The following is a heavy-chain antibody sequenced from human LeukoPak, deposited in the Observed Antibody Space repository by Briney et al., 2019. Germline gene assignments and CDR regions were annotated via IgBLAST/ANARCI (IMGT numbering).Heavy chain of an antibody. Sequence: GGSLRLSCPASGFTFVDYAMHWVRQAPGKGLEWVSGASWNRGSIGYADSVKGRFTISRDNAKNSLYLQMNSLRAEDTALYYCAKDNSYDYVWGSYRPVPHFDYWGQGTLVTVSS. V-gene: IGHV3-9*01. J-gene: IGHJ4*02. CDR2: ASWNRGSI. CDR3: AKDNSYDYVWGSYRPVPHFDY. CDR1: GFTFVDYA. D-gene: IGHD3-16*02.